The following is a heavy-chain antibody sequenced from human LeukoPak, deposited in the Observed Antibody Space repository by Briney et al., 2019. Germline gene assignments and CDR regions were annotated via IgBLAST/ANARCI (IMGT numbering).Heavy chain of an antibody. V-gene: IGHV4-59*01. Sequence: SETLSLTCTVSGGSISSYYWSWIRQPPGKGLEWIGYIYYSGSTNYNPSLKSRVTISVDTSKSQFSLKLSSVTAADTAVYYCARDLNGSGTYFDYWGQGTLVTVSS. D-gene: IGHD3-10*01. J-gene: IGHJ4*02. CDR1: GGSISSYY. CDR3: ARDLNGSGTYFDY. CDR2: IYYSGST.